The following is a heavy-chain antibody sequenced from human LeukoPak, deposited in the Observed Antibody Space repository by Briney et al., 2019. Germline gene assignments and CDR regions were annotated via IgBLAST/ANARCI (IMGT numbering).Heavy chain of an antibody. CDR2: IYYSGST. Sequence: SETLSLTCTVSGGSISSSSYSWGWIRQPPGKGLEWIGYIYYSGSTNYNPSLKSRVTISVDTSKNQFSLKLSSVTAADTAVYYCARAFQAGTTDAFDIWGQGTMVTVSS. CDR3: ARAFQAGTTDAFDI. D-gene: IGHD6-13*01. CDR1: GGSISSSSYS. V-gene: IGHV4-61*05. J-gene: IGHJ3*02.